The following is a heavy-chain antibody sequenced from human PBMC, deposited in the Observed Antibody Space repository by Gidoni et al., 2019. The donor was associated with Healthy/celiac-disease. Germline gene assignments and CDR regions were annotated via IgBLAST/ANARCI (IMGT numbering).Heavy chain of an antibody. J-gene: IGHJ3*02. CDR2: ISGSGGST. CDR3: AKDLFPYYYDSSGYYYGHDAFDI. Sequence: EVQLLASGGGLVPPGGSLRLSCAAPGFPFSSYSMRWVRQAPGKGLEWVSAISGSGGSTYYADSVKGRFTISRDNSKNTLYLQMNSLRAEDTAVYYCAKDLFPYYYDSSGYYYGHDAFDIWGQGTMVTVSS. D-gene: IGHD3-22*01. V-gene: IGHV3-23*01. CDR1: GFPFSSYS.